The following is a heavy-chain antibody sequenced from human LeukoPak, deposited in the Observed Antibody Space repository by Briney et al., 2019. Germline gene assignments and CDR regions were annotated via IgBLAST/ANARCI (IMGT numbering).Heavy chain of an antibody. V-gene: IGHV4-59*08. CDR1: GGSFSGYY. D-gene: IGHD5-24*01. CDR2: IYYSGST. Sequence: PSETLSLTCAVYGGSFSGYYWSWIRQPPGKGLEWIGYIYYSGSTKYNPSLKSRVTISVDTSKNQFSLKLSSVTAADTAVYYCARGARAGYNLEPFDYWGQGTLVTVSS. CDR3: ARGARAGYNLEPFDY. J-gene: IGHJ4*02.